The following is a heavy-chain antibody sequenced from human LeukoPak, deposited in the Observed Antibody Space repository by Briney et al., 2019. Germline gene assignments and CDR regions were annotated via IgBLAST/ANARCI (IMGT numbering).Heavy chain of an antibody. CDR3: ARKRDGAYDFDY. CDR1: GFTFSSYW. D-gene: IGHD5-24*01. J-gene: IGHJ4*02. V-gene: IGHV3-74*01. Sequence: GGSLRLSCAASGFTFSSYWMHWVRQAPGQGLEWVARIKTDGSSTNYADSVKGRFTISRDNAKNTVYLQMNSLRADDTAVYYCARKRDGAYDFDYWGQGTLVTVSS. CDR2: IKTDGSST.